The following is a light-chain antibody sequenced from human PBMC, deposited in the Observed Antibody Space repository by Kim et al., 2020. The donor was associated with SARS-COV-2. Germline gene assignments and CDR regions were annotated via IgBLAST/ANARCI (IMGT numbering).Light chain of an antibody. CDR3: QSYDSSNP. V-gene: IGLV6-57*01. Sequence: PGKTVTISCTRSSGSIASNYVQWYQQRPGSSPTTVIYEDNQRPSGVPDRFSGSIDSSSNSASLTISGLKTEDEADYYCQSYDSSNPFGGGTQLTVL. CDR1: SGSIASNY. J-gene: IGLJ2*01. CDR2: EDN.